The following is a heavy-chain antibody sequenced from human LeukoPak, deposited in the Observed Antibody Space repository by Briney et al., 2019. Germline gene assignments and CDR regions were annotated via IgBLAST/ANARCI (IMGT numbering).Heavy chain of an antibody. J-gene: IGHJ6*02. D-gene: IGHD2-21*01. V-gene: IGHV3-48*03. CDR3: ARDRGMTLFYYGMDV. CDR2: ISSSGSTI. Sequence: GGSLRLSCAASGFTFSNHEMNWVRQAPGKGLEWVSYISSSGSTIYYADSVKGRFTISRDNAKNSLYLQMNSLRDEDTAVYYCARDRGMTLFYYGMDVWGQGTTVTVSS. CDR1: GFTFSNHE.